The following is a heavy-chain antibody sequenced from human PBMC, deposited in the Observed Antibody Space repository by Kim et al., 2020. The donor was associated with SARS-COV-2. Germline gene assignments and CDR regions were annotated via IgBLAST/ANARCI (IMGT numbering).Heavy chain of an antibody. Sequence: RLDYADSVNGRFTISKDNAKNSVYLQMNSLRGEDTALYYCGKDIFPGGMDVWGQGTTVTVSS. J-gene: IGHJ6*02. V-gene: IGHV3-9*01. D-gene: IGHD3-9*01. CDR3: GKDIFPGGMDV. CDR2: RL.